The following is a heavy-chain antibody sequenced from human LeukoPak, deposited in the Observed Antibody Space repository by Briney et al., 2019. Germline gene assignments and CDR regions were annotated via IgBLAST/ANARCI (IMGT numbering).Heavy chain of an antibody. CDR1: GFTFSSYA. J-gene: IGHJ6*02. V-gene: IGHV3-23*01. D-gene: IGHD3-22*01. CDR3: ASTGYYDSSGHRPPLNYYYGMDV. CDR2: ISGSGVTT. Sequence: GGSLRLSCAASGFTFSSYAMNWVRQAPGKGLEWVSAISGSGVTTYYADSVKGRFTISRDNSKNTLYLQMNSLRAEDTAVYYCASTGYYDSSGHRPPLNYYYGMDVWGQGTTVTVSS.